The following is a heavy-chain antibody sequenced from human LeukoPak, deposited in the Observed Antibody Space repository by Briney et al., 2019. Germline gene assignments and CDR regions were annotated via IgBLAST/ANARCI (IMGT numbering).Heavy chain of an antibody. CDR2: VYSIGRT. Sequence: SETLSLTCTVSGGSISTYYWNWIRQAPGKGLEWIGYVYSIGRTNSNPTLRSRVTISVDTSKNQFSLRLTSVTAADTAVYYCAREHSVGGGLDAFDMWGQGTMVNVSS. D-gene: IGHD3-16*01. CDR1: GGSISTYY. V-gene: IGHV4-59*01. CDR3: AREHSVGGGLDAFDM. J-gene: IGHJ3*02.